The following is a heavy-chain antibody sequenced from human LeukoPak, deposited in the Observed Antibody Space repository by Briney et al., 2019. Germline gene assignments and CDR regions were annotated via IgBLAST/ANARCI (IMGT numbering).Heavy chain of an antibody. J-gene: IGHJ4*02. CDR2: ISSGSRYI. CDR1: GFTFSTYS. V-gene: IGHV3-21*01. Sequence: GGSLRLSCAASGFTFSTYSMNWVRQAPGKGLEWVSSISSGSRYIYYADSVKGRFTISRDNAKNSLYLQMNSLRAEDTAVYYCARSTTYYYDSSGYYLFDYWGQGTLVTVSS. D-gene: IGHD3-22*01. CDR3: ARSTTYYYDSSGYYLFDY.